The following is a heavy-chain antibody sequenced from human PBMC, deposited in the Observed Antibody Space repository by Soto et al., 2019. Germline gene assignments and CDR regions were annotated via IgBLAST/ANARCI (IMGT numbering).Heavy chain of an antibody. V-gene: IGHV3-74*01. Sequence: PGGSLRLSCAASGFTFSSYWMHWVRQAPGKGLVCVSRINSVGSSTSYADSVKGRFTISRDNAKNTLYLQMNSLRAEDTAVYYCARGGSRSYDAFDIWGQGTMVTV. J-gene: IGHJ3*02. D-gene: IGHD2-2*01. CDR1: GFTFSSYW. CDR3: ARGGSRSYDAFDI. CDR2: INSVGSST.